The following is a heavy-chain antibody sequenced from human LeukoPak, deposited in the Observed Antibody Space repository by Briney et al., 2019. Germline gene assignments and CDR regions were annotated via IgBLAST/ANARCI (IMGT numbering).Heavy chain of an antibody. CDR1: GYTFTSYG. CDR3: ARDVGDSSGSWFDP. Sequence: ASVKVSCKASGYTFTSYGITWVRQAPGQGLEWMGWISEYNGNTNYAQKIQGRVTMTTDRSTNTAYMELRSLRSDDTAVYYCARDVGDSSGSWFDPWGQGTLVTVSS. D-gene: IGHD3-22*01. J-gene: IGHJ5*02. CDR2: ISEYNGNT. V-gene: IGHV1-18*01.